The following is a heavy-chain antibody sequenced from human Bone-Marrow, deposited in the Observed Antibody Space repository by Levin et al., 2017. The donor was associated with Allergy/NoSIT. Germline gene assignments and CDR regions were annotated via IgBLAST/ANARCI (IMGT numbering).Heavy chain of an antibody. CDR2: IHSGGST. CDR1: GFTVINNY. V-gene: IGHV3-66*01. Sequence: GGSLRLSCVASGFTVINNYMTWVRQAPGKGLEWVSVIHSGGSTYYADSVKGRFTISRDSSKNTLYLQMNGLRAEDTAVYYCARSFNWNYAGGQGTLVTVSS. J-gene: IGHJ4*02. CDR3: ARSFNWNYA. D-gene: IGHD1-7*01.